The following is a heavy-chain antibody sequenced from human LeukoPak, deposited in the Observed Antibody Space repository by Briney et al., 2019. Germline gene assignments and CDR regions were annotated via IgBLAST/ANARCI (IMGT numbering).Heavy chain of an antibody. Sequence: GESLKISCKGSGYSFTSYWIGWVRQMPGKGLEWMGIIYPGDSDTGYSPSFQGQVTISADKSISTAYLQWSSLKASDTAMYYCARQGARYCSSTSCFGDPWGQGTLVTVSS. CDR3: ARQGARYCSSTSCFGDP. V-gene: IGHV5-51*01. D-gene: IGHD2-2*01. CDR2: IYPGDSDT. CDR1: GYSFTSYW. J-gene: IGHJ5*02.